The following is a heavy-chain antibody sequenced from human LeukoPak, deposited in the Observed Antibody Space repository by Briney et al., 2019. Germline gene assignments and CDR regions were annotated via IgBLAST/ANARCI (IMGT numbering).Heavy chain of an antibody. CDR2: IIPIFGTT. CDR1: GGTFSSYA. CDR3: ARTYYYDSSGYYPPDY. V-gene: IGHV1-69*05. Sequence: SVKVSCKASGGTFSSYAISWVRQAPGQGLGWMGGIIPIFGTTNYAQKFQGRVTITTDESTSTAYMELSSLRSEDTAVYYCARTYYYDSSGYYPPDYWGQGTLVTVSS. J-gene: IGHJ4*02. D-gene: IGHD3-22*01.